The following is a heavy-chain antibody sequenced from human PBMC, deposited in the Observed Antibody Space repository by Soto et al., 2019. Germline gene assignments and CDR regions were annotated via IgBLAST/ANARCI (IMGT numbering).Heavy chain of an antibody. D-gene: IGHD6-13*01. CDR1: GYKVSTWHNFTSYW. CDR3: ARQRIEAAFDAFDI. CDR2: TYPGDSET. Sequence: PGESLKISCMGSGYKVSTWHNFTSYWIAWVRQMPGEGLEWMGITYPGDSETRYSPSFQGQVTISADKSNTTAYLQWSGLKASDTSMYYCARQRIEAAFDAFDIWGQGTMVTVSS. V-gene: IGHV5-51*01. J-gene: IGHJ3*02.